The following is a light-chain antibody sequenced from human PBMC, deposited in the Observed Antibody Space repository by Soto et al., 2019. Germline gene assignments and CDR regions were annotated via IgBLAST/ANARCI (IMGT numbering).Light chain of an antibody. V-gene: IGKV1-39*01. Sequence: DIQMTQSPSSLSASVGDRVTITCRASQSISSYLNWYQQKPGKAPKLLIYAASSLQSGVPSRFSGSGSGTDFNLTISSLQPEDFATYHRQQSYRNPFPFGQGNKLEIK. CDR2: AAS. CDR1: QSISSY. CDR3: QQSYRNPFP. J-gene: IGKJ2*01.